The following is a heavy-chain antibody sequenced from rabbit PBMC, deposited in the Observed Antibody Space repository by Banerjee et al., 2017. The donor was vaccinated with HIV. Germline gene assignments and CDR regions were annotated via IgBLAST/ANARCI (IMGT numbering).Heavy chain of an antibody. CDR1: GLDFSSSYW. Sequence: QEQLEESGGDLVKPEGSLTLTCTASGLDFSSSYWIYWVRQAPGKGLEWIGCIYTGDNNIQYASWAKGRFTISKASSTTVTLQMTSLTAADTATYFCAKYGSYFYGGDLWGPGTLVTVS. J-gene: IGHJ4*01. V-gene: IGHV1S45*01. CDR3: AKYGSYFYGGDL. D-gene: IGHD5-1*01. CDR2: IYTGDNNI.